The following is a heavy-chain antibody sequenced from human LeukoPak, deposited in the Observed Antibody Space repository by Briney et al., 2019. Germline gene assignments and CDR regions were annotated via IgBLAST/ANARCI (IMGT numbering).Heavy chain of an antibody. CDR2: IGWNSGSI. CDR1: GFTLDDYA. J-gene: IGHJ4*02. V-gene: IGHV3-9*01. Sequence: GESLRLSCAASGFTLDDYAMHWVRQAPGKGLEWVSGIGWNSGSIGYADSVKGRFSIARDNAKNSLYLQMNSLRAEDTALYYCAKDGGYSYGYIDYWGQGTLVTVSS. CDR3: AKDGGYSYGYIDY. D-gene: IGHD5-18*01.